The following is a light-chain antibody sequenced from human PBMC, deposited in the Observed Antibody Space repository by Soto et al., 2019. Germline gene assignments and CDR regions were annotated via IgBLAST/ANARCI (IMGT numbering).Light chain of an antibody. Sequence: QSVLTQPPSVSGAPGQRVTISCTGSSSNIGAGYDVHWYQQLPGTAPKLLIYGNSNRPSGVPDRFSGSKSGTSASLAITGLKAEAEADYYGQSYDSSLSGSVFGGGTKLTVL. CDR3: QSYDSSLSGSV. J-gene: IGLJ3*02. CDR2: GNS. CDR1: SSNIGAGYD. V-gene: IGLV1-40*01.